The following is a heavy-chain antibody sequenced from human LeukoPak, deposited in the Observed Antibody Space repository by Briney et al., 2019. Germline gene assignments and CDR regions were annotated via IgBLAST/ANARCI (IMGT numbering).Heavy chain of an antibody. V-gene: IGHV3-30*18. Sequence: GGSLRLSCAASGXTFSSYGVHSVRQAPGKGLEWVAVISYDGSNIYYADSVKGRFTISRDNSKDTLYLQMNSLRTEDTAVYYCAKGRGYSSAWAFDYWGQGTLVTVSS. D-gene: IGHD6-19*01. CDR2: ISYDGSNI. J-gene: IGHJ4*02. CDR1: GXTFSSYG. CDR3: AKGRGYSSAWAFDY.